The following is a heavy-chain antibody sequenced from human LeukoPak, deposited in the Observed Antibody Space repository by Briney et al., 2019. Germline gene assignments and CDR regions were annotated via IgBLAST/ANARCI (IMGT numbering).Heavy chain of an antibody. D-gene: IGHD1-26*01. CDR1: GDFIRGYW. V-gene: IGHV4-4*07. J-gene: IGHJ4*02. Sequence: SETLSLTCDVSGDFIRGYWWGWVRQPAGKGLEWIGRIYATGSTKFNPSLKSRLTMSMDTSTNRISLNLTSVTAADTAIYFCARQGYTASYYFLDFWSQGMLVTVSS. CDR3: ARQGYTASYYFLDF. CDR2: IYATGST.